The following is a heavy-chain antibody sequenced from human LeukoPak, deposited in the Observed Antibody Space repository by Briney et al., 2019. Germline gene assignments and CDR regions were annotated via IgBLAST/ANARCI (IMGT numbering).Heavy chain of an antibody. J-gene: IGHJ3*02. CDR2: INPNSGGT. V-gene: IGHV1-2*02. CDR1: GYTFTGYY. CDR3: AGYTAMDHDAFDI. D-gene: IGHD5-18*01. Sequence: GASVKVSCKASGYTFTGYYMHWVRQAPGQGLEWMGWINPNSGGTNYAQKFQGRVTMTRDTSISTAYMELSRLRSDDTAVYYCAGYTAMDHDAFDIWGQGTMVTVSS.